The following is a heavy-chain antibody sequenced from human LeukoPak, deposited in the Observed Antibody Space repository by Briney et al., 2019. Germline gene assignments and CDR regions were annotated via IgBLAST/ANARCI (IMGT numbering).Heavy chain of an antibody. CDR2: INPNSGGT. CDR3: ARGNYGDYVDAFDI. D-gene: IGHD4-17*01. J-gene: IGHJ3*02. CDR1: GYTFTGYY. V-gene: IGHV1-2*02. Sequence: ASVKVSCKASGYTFTGYYMHWVRQAPGQGLEWMGWINPNSGGTNYAQKFQGRVTMTRDTSISTAYMELCRLRSDDTAVYYCARGNYGDYVDAFDIWGQGTMVTVSS.